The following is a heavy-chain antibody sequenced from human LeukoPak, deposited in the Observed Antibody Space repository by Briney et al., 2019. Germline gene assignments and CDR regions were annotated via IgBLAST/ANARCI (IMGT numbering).Heavy chain of an antibody. CDR3: AEERSFGPRDFDY. D-gene: IGHD3-10*01. V-gene: IGHV3-23*01. CDR2: ICANDGNT. J-gene: IGHJ4*02. Sequence: GGSLRLSCAASGFMFSSNWMSWVRQAPGKGLEWVSVICANDGNTYYADSVKGRFTISRDNSKNTLYLQMDSLRADDTAVYYCAEERSFGPRDFDYWGQGTLVTVSS. CDR1: GFMFSSNW.